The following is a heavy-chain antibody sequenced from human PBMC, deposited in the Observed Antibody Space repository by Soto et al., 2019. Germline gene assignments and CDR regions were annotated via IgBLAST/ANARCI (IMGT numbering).Heavy chain of an antibody. CDR1: GGSISSSNW. Sequence: QVQLQESGPGLVKPSGTLSLTCAVSGGSISSSNWWSWVRQPPGKGLEWIGEIYHSGSTNDNPSLKRRVTISVDKSKNQFSLKLSSVTAADTAVYYCARGRTYYYDSSGYYWDYWGQGTLVTVSS. V-gene: IGHV4-4*02. J-gene: IGHJ4*02. D-gene: IGHD3-22*01. CDR3: ARGRTYYYDSSGYYWDY. CDR2: IYHSGST.